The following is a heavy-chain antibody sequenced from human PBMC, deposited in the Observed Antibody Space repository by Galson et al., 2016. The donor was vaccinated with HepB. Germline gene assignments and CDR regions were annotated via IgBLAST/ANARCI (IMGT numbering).Heavy chain of an antibody. CDR1: GYTFTGYY. CDR3: ARDYYFGMDF. V-gene: IGHV1-2*04. J-gene: IGHJ6*02. Sequence: SVKVSCKASGYTFTGYYILWVRQAPGQGLEWMGWINPNSGGTKYAQKFQGWVTMTRDTSISTANMELSRLRSDDTAVYYCARDYYFGMDFWGQGTTVTVSS. CDR2: INPNSGGT.